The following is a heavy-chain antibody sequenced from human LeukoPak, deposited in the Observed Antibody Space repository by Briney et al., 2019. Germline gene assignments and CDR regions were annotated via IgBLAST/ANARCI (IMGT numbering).Heavy chain of an antibody. J-gene: IGHJ3*02. CDR3: ARERSCYSCGAFDI. D-gene: IGHD2-15*01. Sequence: GASVKVSCKASGGTLSSYAISWVRQAPGQGLEWMGGIILIFGTASYAQKFQGRVTMTRDMSTSTVYMELSSLGSEDTAVYYCARERSCYSCGAFDIWGQGTMVTVSS. CDR2: IILIFGTA. CDR1: GGTLSSYA. V-gene: IGHV1-69*05.